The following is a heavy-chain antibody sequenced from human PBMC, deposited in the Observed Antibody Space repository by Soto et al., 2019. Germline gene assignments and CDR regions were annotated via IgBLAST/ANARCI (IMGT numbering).Heavy chain of an antibody. CDR1: GFTFSSYA. CDR2: ISGSGGST. V-gene: IGHV3-23*01. J-gene: IGHJ4*02. Sequence: EVQLLESGGGWVQPGGSLRLSCAASGFTFSSYAMSWVRQAPGKGLEWVSAISGSGGSTYYAASVKGRFSMYRDNSKNTLYVQMNSLRADDTAVYYCAPGGEWELLDDWGQGTLVTVSS. CDR3: APGGEWELLDD. D-gene: IGHD1-26*01.